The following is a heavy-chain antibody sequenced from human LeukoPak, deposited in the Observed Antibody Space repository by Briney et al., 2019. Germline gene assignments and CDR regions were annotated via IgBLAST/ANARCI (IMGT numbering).Heavy chain of an antibody. CDR3: ARRHGAAAGDAFDI. J-gene: IGHJ3*02. V-gene: IGHV4-34*01. CDR1: GGSFSGYY. D-gene: IGHD6-13*01. Sequence: PSETLSLTCAVYGGSFSGYYWSWIRQPPGKGLEWIGEINHSGSTNYNPSLKSRVTISVDTSKNQFSLKLSSVTAADTAMYYCARRHGAAAGDAFDIWGQGTMVTVSS. CDR2: INHSGST.